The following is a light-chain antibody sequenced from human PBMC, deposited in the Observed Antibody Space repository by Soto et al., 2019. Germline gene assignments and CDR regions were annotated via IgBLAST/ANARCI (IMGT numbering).Light chain of an antibody. V-gene: IGKV1-39*01. CDR3: QQSYNSPQT. Sequence: DIQMTQSPSSLSASVGDRVTITCRASQRIVTYLSWYQQKPGKATNLLIYAASSLQSGVTSKFNGSGSGTDFTLTITSLQPEDFATYSCQQSYNSPQTFGQGTRWIS. J-gene: IGKJ1*01. CDR1: QRIVTY. CDR2: AAS.